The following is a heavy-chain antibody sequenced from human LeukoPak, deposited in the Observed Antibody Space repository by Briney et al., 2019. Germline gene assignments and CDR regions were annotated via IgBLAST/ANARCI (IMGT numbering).Heavy chain of an antibody. CDR3: ATDRGIAVAADAFDI. J-gene: IGHJ3*02. D-gene: IGHD6-19*01. CDR2: INPNSGGT. Sequence: ASVKVSCKASGGTFSSYAISWVRQAPGQGLEWMGWINPNSGGTNYAQKFQGWVTVTRDTSISTAYMELSRLRSDDTAVYYCATDRGIAVAADAFDIWSQGTMVTVSS. CDR1: GGTFSSYA. V-gene: IGHV1-2*04.